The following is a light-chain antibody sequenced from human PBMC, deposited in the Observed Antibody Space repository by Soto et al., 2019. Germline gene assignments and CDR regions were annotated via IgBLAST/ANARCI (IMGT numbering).Light chain of an antibody. CDR2: DVS. Sequence: QSARTQPASVSGSPGQSITMSCTGTSSDVGGYNYVSWYQQHPGRAPKLMIYDVSNRPSGVSDRFSGSKSGNTASLTISGLQAEDEADFYCSSYTSSNTLVFGTGTKVTVL. V-gene: IGLV2-14*03. CDR3: SSYTSSNTLV. J-gene: IGLJ1*01. CDR1: SSDVGGYNY.